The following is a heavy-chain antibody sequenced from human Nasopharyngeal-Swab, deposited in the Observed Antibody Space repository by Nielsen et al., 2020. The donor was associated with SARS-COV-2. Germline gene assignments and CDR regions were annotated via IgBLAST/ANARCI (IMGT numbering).Heavy chain of an antibody. CDR1: GGSISSGGYY. D-gene: IGHD6-13*01. CDR2: IYYSGST. CDR3: ARHYLGGGLAAGTFYYMDV. J-gene: IGHJ6*03. Sequence: LRLSCTVSGGSISSGGYYWSWIRQHPGKGLEWIGYIYYSGSTYYNPSLKSRVAISIDTSRNQFSLTLNSVTAADTATYYCARHYLGGGLAAGTFYYMDVWGKGTTVTVSS. V-gene: IGHV4-31*03.